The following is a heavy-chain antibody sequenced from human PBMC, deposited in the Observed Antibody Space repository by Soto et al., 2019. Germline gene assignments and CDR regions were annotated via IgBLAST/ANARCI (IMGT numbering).Heavy chain of an antibody. CDR1: GFTFSDYY. CDR2: ISSSGSTI. J-gene: IGHJ4*02. CDR3: ARDPHFGVAPWYYFDY. Sequence: QVQLVESGGGLVKPGGSLRLCCAASGFTFSDYYMSWIRQAPGKGLEWVSYISSSGSTIYYADSVKGRFTISRDNAKNSLYLQMNSLRAEDTAVYYYARDPHFGVAPWYYFDYWGQGTLVTVSS. V-gene: IGHV3-11*01. D-gene: IGHD3-3*01.